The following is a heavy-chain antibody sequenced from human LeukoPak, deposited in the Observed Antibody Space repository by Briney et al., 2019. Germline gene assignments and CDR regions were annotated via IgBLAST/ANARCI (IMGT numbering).Heavy chain of an antibody. CDR1: GYTFTNYG. D-gene: IGHD2-2*01. Sequence: ASVKVSCKASGYTFTNYGISWVRQAPGQGLEWMGWISGYNGHPNYAEKLQGRVTMTTDTSTSTAYMELRSLRSDDTAVYYCARGYCSSTSCYTVDYWGQGTLVTVSS. J-gene: IGHJ4*02. CDR3: ARGYCSSTSCYTVDY. V-gene: IGHV1-18*01. CDR2: ISGYNGHP.